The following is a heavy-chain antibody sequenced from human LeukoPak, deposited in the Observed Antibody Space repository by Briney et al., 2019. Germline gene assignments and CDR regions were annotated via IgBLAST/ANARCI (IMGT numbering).Heavy chain of an antibody. Sequence: SETLSLTCTVSGGSISSYYWSWIRQPPGKGLEWIGYIYYSGSTNCNPSLKSRVTISVDTSKNQFSLKLSSVTAADTAVYYCARGGYMYCSGGSCYWDYWGQGTLVTVSS. CDR2: IYYSGST. J-gene: IGHJ4*02. CDR3: ARGGYMYCSGGSCYWDY. V-gene: IGHV4-59*01. D-gene: IGHD2-15*01. CDR1: GGSISSYY.